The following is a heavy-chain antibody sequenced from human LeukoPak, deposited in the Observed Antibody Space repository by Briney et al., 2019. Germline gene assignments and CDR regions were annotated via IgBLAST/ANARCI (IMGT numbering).Heavy chain of an antibody. CDR1: GYAIGSSHY. D-gene: IGHD2-21*01. J-gene: IGHJ2*01. Sequence: SETLSLTCDVSGYAIGSSHYWGWIRQPPGRGLQWIGHVNFPGTSAYNASLRNRVTISIEASKNRFSLRLTSVTAADAAIYSCARVVSQAAPDWYMDVWGGGTVVIVSS. CDR2: VNFPGTS. CDR3: ARVVSQAAPDWYMDV. V-gene: IGHV4-28*01.